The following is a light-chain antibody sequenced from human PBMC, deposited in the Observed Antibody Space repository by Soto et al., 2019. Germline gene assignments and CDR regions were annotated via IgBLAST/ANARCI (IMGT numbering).Light chain of an antibody. Sequence: DIQITKSPSSLSASVGDRVIITCRASQSIRKYLNWYQHKPGKVPTLLIYAASSLQSGVPSRFSGSGSGTEFTLTITSLQPEDFATYYCQQSGDNPPWTFGQGTKVDIK. J-gene: IGKJ1*01. CDR2: AAS. CDR1: QSIRKY. CDR3: QQSGDNPPWT. V-gene: IGKV1-39*01.